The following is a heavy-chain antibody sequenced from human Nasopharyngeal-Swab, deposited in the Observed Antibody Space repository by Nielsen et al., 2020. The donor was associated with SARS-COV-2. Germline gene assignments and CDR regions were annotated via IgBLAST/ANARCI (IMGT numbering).Heavy chain of an antibody. CDR2: ISGSGSNI. V-gene: IGHV3-11*04. CDR3: AKDRDSGDDSDDYYHYYGMDV. Sequence: GESLKISCAASGFTFSEHDMSWIRQAPGKGLEWISYISGSGSNIFYSDSVRGRFTISRDNAKKSLYLQMNSLRADDTAVYYCAKDRDSGDDSDDYYHYYGMDVWGQGTTVTVSS. CDR1: GFTFSEHD. D-gene: IGHD5-12*01. J-gene: IGHJ6*02.